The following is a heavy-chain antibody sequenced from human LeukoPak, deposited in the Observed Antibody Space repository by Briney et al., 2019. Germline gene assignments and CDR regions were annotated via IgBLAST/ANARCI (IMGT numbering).Heavy chain of an antibody. V-gene: IGHV3-11*01. Sequence: PGGSLRLSCTVSGFTFSDYYMSWVRQAPGKGLEWVSYISSSGSMLHYADSVKGRFTISRDNSKNTLYLQMNSLRAEDTAVYYCAKDSARGVLDGSGLIDYWGQGTLVTVSS. CDR1: GFTFSDYY. J-gene: IGHJ4*02. D-gene: IGHD3-10*01. CDR2: ISSSGSML. CDR3: AKDSARGVLDGSGLIDY.